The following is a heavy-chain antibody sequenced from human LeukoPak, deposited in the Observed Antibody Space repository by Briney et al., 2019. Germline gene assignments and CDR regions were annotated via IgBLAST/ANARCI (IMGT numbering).Heavy chain of an antibody. D-gene: IGHD6-13*01. Sequence: GGSLRLSCAASEFTFDNYAMSWVRQAPGKGLEWVSGISWNSGSIGYADSVKGRFTISRDNAKNSLYLQMNSLRAEDTALYYCAKDSWGYSSSWYFDYWGQGTLVTVSS. J-gene: IGHJ4*02. CDR2: ISWNSGSI. V-gene: IGHV3-9*01. CDR3: AKDSWGYSSSWYFDY. CDR1: EFTFDNYA.